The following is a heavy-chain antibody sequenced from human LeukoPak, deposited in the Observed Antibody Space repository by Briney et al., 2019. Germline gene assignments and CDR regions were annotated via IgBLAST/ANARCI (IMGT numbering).Heavy chain of an antibody. J-gene: IGHJ4*02. V-gene: IGHV4-30-2*01. CDR1: GGSISSGGYY. CDR3: VIPWGYRLDY. D-gene: IGHD5-12*01. CDR2: IYHSGST. Sequence: SQTLSLTCTVSGGSISSGGYYWSWIRQPPGKGLEWIGYIYHSGSTYYNPSLKSRVTISVDTSKNQFSLKLSSVTAADTAVYYCVIPWGYRLDYWGQGTLVTVSS.